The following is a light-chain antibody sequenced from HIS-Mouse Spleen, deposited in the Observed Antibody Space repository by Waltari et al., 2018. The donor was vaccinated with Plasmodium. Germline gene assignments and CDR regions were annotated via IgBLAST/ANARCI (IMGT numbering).Light chain of an antibody. CDR1: ALPKQY. CDR3: YSTDSSGNHRV. V-gene: IGLV3-10*01. CDR2: EDS. J-gene: IGLJ3*02. Sequence: SYELTQPPSVSASPGQTARLTCSGDALPKQYAYWYQQKSGQAPVLVIYEDSKRPSGIPERFSGSSSGTMATLTISGAQVEDEADYYCYSTDSSGNHRVFGGGTKLTVL.